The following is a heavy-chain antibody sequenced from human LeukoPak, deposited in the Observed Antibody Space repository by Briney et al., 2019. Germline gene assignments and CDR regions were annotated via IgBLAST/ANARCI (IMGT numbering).Heavy chain of an antibody. Sequence: SQTLSLTCTVSGVSISSGDYYWSWIRQHPGKGLEWIGYIYYSGSTYYNPSLKSRLTISVDTSKSQFSLRLSSVTAADTAVYYCARRRDRGYDFDYWGQGTLVTVSS. V-gene: IGHV4-31*03. CDR2: IYYSGST. J-gene: IGHJ4*02. D-gene: IGHD5-12*01. CDR1: GVSISSGDYY. CDR3: ARRRDRGYDFDY.